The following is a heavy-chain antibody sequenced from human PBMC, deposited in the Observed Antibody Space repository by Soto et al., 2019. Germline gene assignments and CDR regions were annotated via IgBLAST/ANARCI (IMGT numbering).Heavy chain of an antibody. CDR2: IIPIFGTA. D-gene: IGHD3-3*01. CDR1: GGTFSSYA. J-gene: IGHJ6*02. CDR3: ARDQADYDFWSGFLPPSSYYGMDV. Sequence: SVKVSCKASGGTFSSYAISWVRQAPGQGLEWMGGIIPIFGTANYAQKFQGRVTITADESTSTAYMELSSLRSEDTAVYYCARDQADYDFWSGFLPPSSYYGMDVWGQGTTVTVSS. V-gene: IGHV1-69*13.